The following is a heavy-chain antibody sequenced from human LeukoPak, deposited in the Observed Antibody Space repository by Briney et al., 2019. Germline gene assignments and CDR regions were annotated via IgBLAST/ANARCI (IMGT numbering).Heavy chain of an antibody. D-gene: IGHD5-24*01. CDR3: AKGQRDGYNWEVSNYFDY. Sequence: PGGSLRLSCAASGFTFSSYAMSWVRQAPGKGLEWVSAISGSGGSTYYADSVKGRFTISRDNSKNTLYLQMNSLRAEDTAVYYCAKGQRDGYNWEVSNYFDYWGQGTLVTVSS. CDR1: GFTFSSYA. V-gene: IGHV3-23*01. CDR2: ISGSGGST. J-gene: IGHJ4*02.